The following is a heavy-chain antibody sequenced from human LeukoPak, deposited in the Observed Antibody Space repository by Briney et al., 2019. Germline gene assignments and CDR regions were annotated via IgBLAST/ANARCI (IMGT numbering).Heavy chain of an antibody. J-gene: IGHJ4*02. Sequence: ASVKVSCKASGYTFTGYYMHWVRQAPGQGLEWMGWINPNSGGTNYAQKFQGRVTMTRDTSISTAYMELSRLRSDDTAVYYCARELQYPSVRYFDFWGQGTLVTVSS. CDR3: ARELQYPSVRYFDF. CDR2: INPNSGGT. CDR1: GYTFTGYY. D-gene: IGHD3-9*01. V-gene: IGHV1-2*02.